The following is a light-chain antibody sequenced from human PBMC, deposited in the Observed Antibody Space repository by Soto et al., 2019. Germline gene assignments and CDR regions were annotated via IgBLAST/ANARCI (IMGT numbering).Light chain of an antibody. CDR1: QSVSSN. J-gene: IGKJ2*01. CDR3: QQYNNWPLHT. Sequence: EIVMTQSPATLSVSPGERATLSCRASQSVSSNLAWYQQKPGQAPRLLIYGASTRATGIPARFSGSGSGTEFTLTISSLQSEDFAVYYWQQYNNWPLHTFGQGTKLEIK. V-gene: IGKV3-15*01. CDR2: GAS.